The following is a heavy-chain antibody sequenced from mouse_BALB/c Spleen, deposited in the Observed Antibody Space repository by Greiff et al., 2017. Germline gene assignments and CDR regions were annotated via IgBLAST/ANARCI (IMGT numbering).Heavy chain of an antibody. Sequence: QVQLQQPGAELVKPGASVKLSCKASGYTFTSYWMHWVKQRPGQGLEWIGEINPSTGYTEYNQKFKDKATLTADKSSSTAYMQLSSLTSEDSAVYYCARERGNLYWGQGTLVTVSA. D-gene: IGHD2-1*01. CDR2: INPSTGYT. CDR3: ARERGNLY. V-gene: IGHV1S81*02. CDR1: GYTFTSYW. J-gene: IGHJ3*01.